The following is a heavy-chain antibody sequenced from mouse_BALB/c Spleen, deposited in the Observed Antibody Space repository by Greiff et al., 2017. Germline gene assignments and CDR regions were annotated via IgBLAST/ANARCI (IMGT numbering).Heavy chain of an antibody. CDR3: ARAPDGYYAMDD. CDR1: GFTFSDYY. V-gene: IGHV5-4*02. D-gene: IGHD2-3*01. CDR2: ISDGGSYT. Sequence: EVKLVESGGGLVKPGGSLKLSCAASGFTFSDYYMYWVRQTPEKRLEWVATISDGGSYTYYPDSVKGRFTISRDNAKNNLYLQMSSLKSEDTAMYYCARAPDGYYAMDDWGQGTSVTVSS. J-gene: IGHJ4*01.